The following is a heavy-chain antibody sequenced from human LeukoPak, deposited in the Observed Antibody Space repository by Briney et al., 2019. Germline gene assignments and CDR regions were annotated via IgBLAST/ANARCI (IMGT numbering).Heavy chain of an antibody. CDR2: IYYTGST. V-gene: IGHV4-59*01. J-gene: IGHJ3*02. CDR1: GDSISSYY. CDR3: ARDFAPALGYDYVWGSYRQEGAFDI. Sequence: SETLSLTCTVSGDSISSYYWSWIRQPPGKGLEWIGYIYYTGSTSYNPSLKSRVTISVDTSKNQFSLKLSSVTAADTAVYYCARDFAPALGYDYVWGSYRQEGAFDIWGQGTMVTVSS. D-gene: IGHD3-16*02.